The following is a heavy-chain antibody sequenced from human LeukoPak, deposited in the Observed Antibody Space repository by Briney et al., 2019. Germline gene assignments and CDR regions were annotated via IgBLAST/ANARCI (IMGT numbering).Heavy chain of an antibody. J-gene: IGHJ4*02. CDR3: ARHADPGIAVVL. V-gene: IGHV4-39*01. Sequence: PSETLSLTCTVSGGTISSSSYYWGWIRQPPGKGLEWIGRIYYSGSTYYNPSLKSRVTISVDTSKNQFSLKLSSVTAADTAVYYCARHADPGIAVVLRGEGTLVTVSS. D-gene: IGHD6-19*01. CDR2: IYYSGST. CDR1: GGTISSSSYY.